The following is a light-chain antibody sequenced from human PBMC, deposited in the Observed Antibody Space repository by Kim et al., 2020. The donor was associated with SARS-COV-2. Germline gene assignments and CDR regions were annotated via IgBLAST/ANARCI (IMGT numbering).Light chain of an antibody. Sequence: ASVGDRVTITCRASQSISSYLNWYQQKPGKAPKLLIYAASSLQSGVPSRFSCSGSGTDFTLTISSLQPEDFATYYCQQSYSTTITFGQGTRLEIK. J-gene: IGKJ5*01. CDR2: AAS. CDR3: QQSYSTTIT. V-gene: IGKV1-39*01. CDR1: QSISSY.